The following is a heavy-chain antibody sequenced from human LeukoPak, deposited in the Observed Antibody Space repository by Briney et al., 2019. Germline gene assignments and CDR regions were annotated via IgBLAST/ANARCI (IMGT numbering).Heavy chain of an antibody. CDR3: ARVGGNYYYYYMDV. CDR2: IRGSGGST. J-gene: IGHJ6*03. Sequence: PGGSLRLSCAASGFTFSSYAMSWVRQAPGKGLEWVSAIRGSGGSTYYADSVKGRFTISRDNSKNTLYLQMNSLRAEDTAVYYCARVGGNYYYYYMDVWGKGTTVTVSS. V-gene: IGHV3-23*01. CDR1: GFTFSSYA.